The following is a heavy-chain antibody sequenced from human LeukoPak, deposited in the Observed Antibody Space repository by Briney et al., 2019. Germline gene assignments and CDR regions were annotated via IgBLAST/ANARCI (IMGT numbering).Heavy chain of an antibody. V-gene: IGHV3-30*18. D-gene: IGHD3-9*01. CDR3: AKDPGSDILTGYYDY. Sequence: PGGSLRLSCAASGFTFSSYGMHWVRQAPGKGLEWVAVKSYDGSNKYYADSVKGRFTISRDNSKNTLYLQMNSLRAEDTAVYYCAKDPGSDILTGYYDYWGQGTLVTVSS. J-gene: IGHJ4*02. CDR1: GFTFSSYG. CDR2: KSYDGSNK.